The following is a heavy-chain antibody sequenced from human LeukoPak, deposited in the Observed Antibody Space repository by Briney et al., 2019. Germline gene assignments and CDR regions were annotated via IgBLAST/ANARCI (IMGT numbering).Heavy chain of an antibody. Sequence: SETLSLTCTVSGGSISNNNYYWGWIRQPPGKGLEWIGSIYYSGSTYYNPSLKSRVTISVDTSKNQFSLKLSSVTAADTAVYYCARLRYGWFDPWGQGTLVTVSS. CDR1: GGSISNNNYY. CDR2: IYYSGST. J-gene: IGHJ5*02. V-gene: IGHV4-39*07. CDR3: ARLRYGWFDP. D-gene: IGHD5-18*01.